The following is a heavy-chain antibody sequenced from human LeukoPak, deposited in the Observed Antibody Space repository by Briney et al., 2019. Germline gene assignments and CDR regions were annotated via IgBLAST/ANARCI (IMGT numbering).Heavy chain of an antibody. D-gene: IGHD2-2*01. V-gene: IGHV3-30*01. CDR3: ARGLYPIVVVPAAAND. CDR1: GFTFSSYA. J-gene: IGHJ4*02. Sequence: PGGSLRPSCAASGFTFSSYAMHWVRQAPGKGLEWVAVISYDGSNKYYADSVKGRFTISRDNSKNTLYLQMNSLRAEDTAVYYCARGLYPIVVVPAAANDWGQGTLVTVSS. CDR2: ISYDGSNK.